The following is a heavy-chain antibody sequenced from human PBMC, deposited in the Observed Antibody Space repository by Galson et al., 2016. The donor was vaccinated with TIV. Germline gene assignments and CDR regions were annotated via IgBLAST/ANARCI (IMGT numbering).Heavy chain of an antibody. Sequence: QSGAEVTKPGESLKISCQGSGSSFTSYWIGWLRQMPGKGLEWMGIVYPGDSDTKYSPSFQGQVSISADKTINTAYLQWNSLKASDTAIYYCARRREVDLPDFDWAYDPRTNSFDSWGRGTLVTVSA. CDR2: VYPGDSDT. CDR1: GSSFTSYW. D-gene: IGHD3-9*01. J-gene: IGHJ4*01. V-gene: IGHV5-51*01. CDR3: ARRREVDLPDFDWAYDPRTNSFDS.